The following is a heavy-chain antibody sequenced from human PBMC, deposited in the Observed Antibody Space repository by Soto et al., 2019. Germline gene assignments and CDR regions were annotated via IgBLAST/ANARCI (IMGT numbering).Heavy chain of an antibody. V-gene: IGHV1-8*01. J-gene: IGHJ4*02. CDR2: MNTNSGNT. D-gene: IGHD4-17*01. CDR1: GYTFTSYD. Sequence: QVQLVQSGAEVKKPGASVKVSCKASGYTFTSYDINWVRQATGQGLEWMGWMNTNSGNTGYAQKFQGRVTMTRNTSISTAYMELSSLRSEDPAVYYCASGDYGDYGFDYWGQGTLVTVSS. CDR3: ASGDYGDYGFDY.